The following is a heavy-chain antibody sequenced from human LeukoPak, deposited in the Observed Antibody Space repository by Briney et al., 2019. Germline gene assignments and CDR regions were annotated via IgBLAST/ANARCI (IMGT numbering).Heavy chain of an antibody. D-gene: IGHD3-10*01. CDR2: IYYSVIS. CDR1: DDSISSYH. V-gene: IGHV4-59*01. J-gene: IGHJ4*02. CDR3: ARGSGGDGSGSL. Sequence: SETLSLTCTVSDDSISSYHWSWIRQPPGKGLEWIGYIYYSVISDYNPSRKSRFTMSVDMSTKQISLNLNSVTAADTAVYYCARGSGGDGSGSLWGQGTLVTVSS.